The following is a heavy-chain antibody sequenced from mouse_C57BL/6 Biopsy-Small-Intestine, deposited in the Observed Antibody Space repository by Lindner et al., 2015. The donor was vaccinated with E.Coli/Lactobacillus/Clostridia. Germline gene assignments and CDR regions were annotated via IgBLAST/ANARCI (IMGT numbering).Heavy chain of an antibody. J-gene: IGHJ4*01. D-gene: IGHD2-10*01. V-gene: IGHV1-72*01. CDR3: ARVGPTFPFDS. CDR2: SDPKSGAT. Sequence: SVKVSCKTSGYTFTGYDIHWVRQAPGQGLEWMGRSDPKSGATYFAQKFQDRLTLPMDRSTATVYMELTRLTSDDTAVYYCARVGPTFPFDSWGQGTLVIVSS. CDR1: GYTFTGYD.